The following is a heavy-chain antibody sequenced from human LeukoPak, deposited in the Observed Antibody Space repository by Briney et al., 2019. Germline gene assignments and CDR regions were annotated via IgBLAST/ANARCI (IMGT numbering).Heavy chain of an antibody. CDR3: AKDGAQYSSGPECDP. D-gene: IGHD6-19*01. Sequence: PGGSLRVSCTASGIYFRGTAMSWVRQAPGKGLEWVSAISHDAMNAYYADSVKGRFTISRDNSKKTVSLEMSSLTAADTGVYYCAKDGAQYSSGPECDPRAQGALVTVSP. V-gene: IGHV3-23*01. J-gene: IGHJ5*02. CDR1: GIYFRGTA. CDR2: ISHDAMNA.